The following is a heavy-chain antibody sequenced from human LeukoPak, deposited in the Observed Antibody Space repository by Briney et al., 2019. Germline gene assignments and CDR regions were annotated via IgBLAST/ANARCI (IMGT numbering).Heavy chain of an antibody. Sequence: GTSLRLSCAASGFTFNTYAMHWVRQAAGMGLEWVAVISSAGSTKYYADPVKGRFTVSRDNSENTLYLQMNSLRAEDTAVYYCARRIFQGSSGWYLFDYWGQGTLVTVSS. V-gene: IGHV3-30-3*01. D-gene: IGHD6-19*01. J-gene: IGHJ4*02. CDR3: ARRIFQGSSGWYLFDY. CDR2: ISSAGSTK. CDR1: GFTFNTYA.